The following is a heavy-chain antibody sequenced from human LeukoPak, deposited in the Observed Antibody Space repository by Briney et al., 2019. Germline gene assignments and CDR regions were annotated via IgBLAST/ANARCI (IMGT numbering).Heavy chain of an antibody. D-gene: IGHD2-8*01. CDR3: AKDTSIGKYCTSGVCSPFVY. CDR1: GFTFSSYA. Sequence: GGSLRLSCAGPGFTFSSYAMSWVRQAPGKGLEWVSAISDSGDYTYYADSVKGRFTISRDNSKNTLYLHVNSLRAEDTAVYYCAKDTSIGKYCTSGVCSPFVYWGQGTLVTVSS. J-gene: IGHJ4*02. V-gene: IGHV3-23*01. CDR2: ISDSGDYT.